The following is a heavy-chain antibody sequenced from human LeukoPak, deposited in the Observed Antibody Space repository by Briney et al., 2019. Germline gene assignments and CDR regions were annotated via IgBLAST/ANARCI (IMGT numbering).Heavy chain of an antibody. J-gene: IGHJ2*01. V-gene: IGHV4-4*07. CDR2: IYTSGST. CDR1: GGSISSYY. Sequence: NPSETLSLTCTVSGGSISSYYWSWIRQPAGKGLEWLGRIYTSGSTNYNPSLKSRVTMSVDTSKNQFSLKLSSVTAADTAVYYCAGEYYHDSSGYYPGWYFDLWGRGTLVTVSS. CDR3: AGEYYHDSSGYYPGWYFDL. D-gene: IGHD3-22*01.